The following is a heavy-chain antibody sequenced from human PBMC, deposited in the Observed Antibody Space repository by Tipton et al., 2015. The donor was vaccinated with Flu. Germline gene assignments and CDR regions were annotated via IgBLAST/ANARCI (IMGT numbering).Heavy chain of an antibody. J-gene: IGHJ1*01. D-gene: IGHD6-19*01. CDR2: IYSSGST. CDR1: GASISSRSYY. Sequence: TLSLTCTVSGASISSRSYYWGWIRQPPGKGPEWIGCIYSSGSTYYNPSLKSRVTISLDTSKNQFSLKLSSVTAADTAVYYCAREKDSSGSEYVQHGGQGTLVTVSS. CDR3: AREKDSSGSEYVQH. V-gene: IGHV4-39*07.